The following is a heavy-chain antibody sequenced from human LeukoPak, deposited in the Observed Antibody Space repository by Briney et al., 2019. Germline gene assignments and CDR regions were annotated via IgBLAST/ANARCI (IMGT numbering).Heavy chain of an antibody. CDR2: ISGSGGDP. D-gene: IGHD6-19*01. CDR1: GFTFSSYA. CDR3: ARRGGSSGWGDFDY. J-gene: IGHJ4*02. V-gene: IGHV3-23*01. Sequence: GGSLRLSCAASGFTFSSYAMSWVRQAPGKGLEWVSTISGSGGDPVYADSVRGRFTISRDNSKNTLYLQMDSLRAEDTARYYCARRGGSSGWGDFDYWGQATLVTVSS.